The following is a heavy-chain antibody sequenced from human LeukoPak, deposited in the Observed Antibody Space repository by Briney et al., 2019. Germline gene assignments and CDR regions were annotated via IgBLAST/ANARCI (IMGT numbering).Heavy chain of an antibody. J-gene: IGHJ5*02. V-gene: IGHV7-4-1*02. D-gene: IGHD3-10*01. CDR3: AREGGVRGVIISSWFDP. CDR2: INTNSGNP. CDR1: GYTFKSFA. Sequence: ASVKVSCKASGYTFKSFAMSWVRQAPGQGLEWMGWINTNSGNPTYAQGFTGRFVFSLDTSVSTAYLESSNVKAEDTAVYYCAREGGVRGVIISSWFDPWGQGTLVTVSS.